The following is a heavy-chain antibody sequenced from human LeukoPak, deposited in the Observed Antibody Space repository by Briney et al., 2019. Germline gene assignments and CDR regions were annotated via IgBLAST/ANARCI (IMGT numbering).Heavy chain of an antibody. CDR1: GFTFSSYG. CDR3: AKDPGTYPGGYYFDY. CDR2: IRYDGSNK. Sequence: GGSLRLSCAASGFTFSSYGMHWVRQAPGKGLEWVAFIRYDGSNKYYADSVKGRFTISRDNSKNTLYLQMNSLRAEDTAVYYCAKDPGTYPGGYYFDYWGQGTLVTVSS. J-gene: IGHJ4*02. V-gene: IGHV3-30*02. D-gene: IGHD3-10*01.